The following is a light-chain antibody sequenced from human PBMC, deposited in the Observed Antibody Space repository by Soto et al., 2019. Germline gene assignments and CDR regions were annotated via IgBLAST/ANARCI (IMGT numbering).Light chain of an antibody. J-gene: IGKJ4*02. CDR1: QGVSSSY. CDR3: QRYRTT. CDR2: GAS. Sequence: EIVLTQSPGTLSLSPGDRATLSCRASQGVSSSYFAWYQQKPGQHPQLLIYGASSRATGIPDRFSGSGYGTSFAFTITRLEHEDFAGYYSQRYRTTFGGGTKVQIK. V-gene: IGKV3-20*01.